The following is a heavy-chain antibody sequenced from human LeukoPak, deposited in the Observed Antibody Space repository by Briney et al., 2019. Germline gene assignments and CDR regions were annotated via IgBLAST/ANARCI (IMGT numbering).Heavy chain of an antibody. CDR3: ARVVGGMTGADY. CDR2: ISGSGTVI. V-gene: IGHV3-48*04. J-gene: IGHJ4*02. Sequence: PGGSLRLSCVASGFTFSSYPMIWVRQAPGKGLESVSYISGSGTVIHYADSVKGRFTLSRDNAKNSLNVQMNSLSAEDTAVYYCARVVGGMTGADYWGQGTLVTVSS. CDR1: GFTFSSYP. D-gene: IGHD3-9*01.